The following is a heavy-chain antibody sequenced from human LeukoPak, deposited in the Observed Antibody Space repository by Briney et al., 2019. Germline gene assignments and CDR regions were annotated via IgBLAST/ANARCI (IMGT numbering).Heavy chain of an antibody. Sequence: GGSLRLSCEASGFTFSGYTMNWIRQAPGQGLEWVSSISGLSTYIFYADSVQGRFTISRDNAKNSLYLQMNSLRAEDTAVYYCAKGSSTYSITSYWYFDLWGRGTLVTVSS. CDR1: GFTFSGYT. CDR3: AKGSSTYSITSYWYFDL. J-gene: IGHJ2*01. CDR2: ISGLSTYI. V-gene: IGHV3-21*04. D-gene: IGHD6-13*01.